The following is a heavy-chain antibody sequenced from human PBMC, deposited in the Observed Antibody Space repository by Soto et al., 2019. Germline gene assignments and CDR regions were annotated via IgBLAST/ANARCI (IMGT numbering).Heavy chain of an antibody. V-gene: IGHV4-59*01. CDR1: GGSISSYY. D-gene: IGHD2-15*01. CDR2: IYYSGST. Sequence: SETLSLTCTVSGGSISSYYWSWIRQPPGKGLEWIGYIYYSGSTNYNPSLKSRVTISVDTSKNQFSLKLSSVTAADTAVYYCAREGYCSGGSCYSEPPGDETDAFDIWGQGTMVTVSS. CDR3: AREGYCSGGSCYSEPPGDETDAFDI. J-gene: IGHJ3*02.